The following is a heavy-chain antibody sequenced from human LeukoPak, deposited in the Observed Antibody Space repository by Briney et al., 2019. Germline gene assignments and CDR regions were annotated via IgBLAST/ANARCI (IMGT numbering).Heavy chain of an antibody. J-gene: IGHJ6*02. CDR1: GFTFSDYN. Sequence: GGSLRLSCAASGFTFSDYNMNWVRQAPGKGMEWVSSISSSATYIYYADSVKGRFTIARDNAKTSLSLQMNSLRAEDTAVYYCARILVVPAANYYYSYGMDVWGQGTTVTVSS. V-gene: IGHV3-21*06. CDR2: ISSSATYI. CDR3: ARILVVPAANYYYSYGMDV. D-gene: IGHD2-2*01.